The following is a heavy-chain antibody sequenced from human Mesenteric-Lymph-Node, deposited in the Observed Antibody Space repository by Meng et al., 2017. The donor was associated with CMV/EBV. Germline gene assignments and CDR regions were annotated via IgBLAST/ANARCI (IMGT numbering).Heavy chain of an antibody. D-gene: IGHD3-22*01. CDR1: GFTFSNAW. Sequence: GGSLRLSCAASGFTFSNAWMSWVRQAPGKGLEWVGRIKSKTDGGTTDYAAPVKGRFTISRDDSKNTLYLQMNSLKTEDTAVYYCTTRGLLGSSGYLDLRYFDYWGQGTLVTVSS. CDR2: IKSKTDGGTT. CDR3: TTRGLLGSSGYLDLRYFDY. J-gene: IGHJ4*02. V-gene: IGHV3-15*01.